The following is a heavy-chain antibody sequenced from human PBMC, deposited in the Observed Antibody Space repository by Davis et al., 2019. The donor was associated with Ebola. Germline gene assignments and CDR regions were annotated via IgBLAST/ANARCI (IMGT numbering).Heavy chain of an antibody. V-gene: IGHV3-23*01. CDR3: ARENQDDSSGYYVGYAFDV. CDR1: GFTFNFYA. J-gene: IGHJ3*01. D-gene: IGHD3-22*01. CDR2: VTGSGGR. Sequence: PGGSLRLSCATSGFTFNFYAMTWVRQAPGKGLEWVASVTGSGGRYYADSVKGRFSISRDNSKKLMSLQMSSLTAEDSAVYFCARENQDDSSGYYVGYAFDVWGQGTLVTVSS.